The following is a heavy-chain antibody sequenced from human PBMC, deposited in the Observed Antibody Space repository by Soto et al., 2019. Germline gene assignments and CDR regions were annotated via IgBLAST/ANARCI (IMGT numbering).Heavy chain of an antibody. V-gene: IGHV3-49*03. CDR2: IRSKAYGGTT. CDR3: TRVKQLVVPPDPYYYYGMDV. J-gene: IGHJ6*02. Sequence: GGSLRLSCTASGFTFVDYAMSWFRQAPGKGLEWVGFIRSKAYGGTTEYAASVKGRFTISRDDSKSIAYLQMNSLKTEDTAVYYCTRVKQLVVPPDPYYYYGMDVWGQGTTVTVSS. CDR1: GFTFVDYA. D-gene: IGHD6-13*01.